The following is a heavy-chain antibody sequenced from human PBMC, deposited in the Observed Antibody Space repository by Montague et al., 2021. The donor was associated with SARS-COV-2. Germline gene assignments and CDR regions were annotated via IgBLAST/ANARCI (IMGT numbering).Heavy chain of an antibody. CDR1: GHSITNHS. CDR3: ARDRFDFGAGRQGTIDF. J-gene: IGHJ4*02. Sequence: SETRSLTCSVSGHSITNHSWSWIRQPAGKGLEWIGRMHFTGKTNFSPFFSSRLTMSADTSKNQFSLKLTSVTAADTAIYFCARDRFDFGAGRQGTIDFWGQGTLVTVSS. CDR2: MHFTGKT. D-gene: IGHD3-10*01. V-gene: IGHV4-4*07.